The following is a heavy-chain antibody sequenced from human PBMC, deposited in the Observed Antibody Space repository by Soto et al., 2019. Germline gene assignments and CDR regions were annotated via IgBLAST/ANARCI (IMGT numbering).Heavy chain of an antibody. D-gene: IGHD6-13*01. CDR3: ARDGALAAADY. J-gene: IGHJ4*02. CDR2: ISSSSSYT. CDR1: GFTFSDYY. V-gene: IGHV3-11*05. Sequence: QVQLVESGGGLVKPGGSLRLSCAASGFTFSDYYMSWIRQAPGKGLEWVSYISSSSSYTNYADSVKGRFTISRDNAKSSLYLQMNSLRAEDTAVYYCARDGALAAADYWGQGTLVTVSS.